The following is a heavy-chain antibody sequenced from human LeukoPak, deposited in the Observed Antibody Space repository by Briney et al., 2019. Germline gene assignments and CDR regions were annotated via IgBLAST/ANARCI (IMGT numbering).Heavy chain of an antibody. Sequence: ASVKVSCKASGYTFTSYGISWVRQAPGQGLEWMGWISAYNGNTNYAQKLQGRVTMTTDTSTSTAYMELRSPRSDDTAVYYRARDLRIWSGYNIDYWGQGTLVTVSS. CDR1: GYTFTSYG. J-gene: IGHJ4*02. CDR2: ISAYNGNT. CDR3: ARDLRIWSGYNIDY. D-gene: IGHD3-3*01. V-gene: IGHV1-18*01.